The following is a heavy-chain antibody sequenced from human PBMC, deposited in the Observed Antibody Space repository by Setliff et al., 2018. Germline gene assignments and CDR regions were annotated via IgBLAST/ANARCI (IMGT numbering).Heavy chain of an antibody. Sequence: PSETLSLTCTVSGGSISSGGYYWSWIRQHPGKGLEWIGYIYYSGSTYYNPSLKSRATISVDTSKNQFSLKLSSVTAADTAVYYCARVYADTVDAFAIWGQGTMVTVSS. J-gene: IGHJ3*02. CDR1: GGSISSGGYY. D-gene: IGHD5-18*01. V-gene: IGHV4-31*03. CDR2: IYYSGST. CDR3: ARVYADTVDAFAI.